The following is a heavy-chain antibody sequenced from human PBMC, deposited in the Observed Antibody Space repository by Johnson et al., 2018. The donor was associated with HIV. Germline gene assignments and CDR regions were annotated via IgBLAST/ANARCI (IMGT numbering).Heavy chain of an antibody. D-gene: IGHD3-10*01. CDR3: AKAPYGSGIRPGAFDI. CDR2: ISYDGSKK. V-gene: IGHV3-30*18. CDR1: GLTFSSYG. J-gene: IGHJ3*02. Sequence: QVQLVESGGGVVQPGRSLRLSCAASGLTFSSYGMHWVRQAPGKGLEWVAVISYDGSKKYSACSVKGRSTTPRDNSKTTLYLQMNSLRAEDTAVYYCAKAPYGSGIRPGAFDIWGQGTMVTVSS.